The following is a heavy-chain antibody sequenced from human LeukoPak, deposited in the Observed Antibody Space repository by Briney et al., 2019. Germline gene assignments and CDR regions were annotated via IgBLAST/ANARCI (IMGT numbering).Heavy chain of an antibody. CDR2: INHSGST. CDR3: ARDRPNVDSSGYYSRHDAFDV. CDR1: GGSFSGYY. J-gene: IGHJ3*01. Sequence: PSETLSLTCAVYGGSFSGYYWSWIRQPPGKGLEWIGEINHSGSTYYNPSLKSRVTISVDASKNQFSLKLRSVTAADTAVYHCARDRPNVDSSGYYSRHDAFDVWGQGTMVTVSS. V-gene: IGHV4-34*01. D-gene: IGHD3-22*01.